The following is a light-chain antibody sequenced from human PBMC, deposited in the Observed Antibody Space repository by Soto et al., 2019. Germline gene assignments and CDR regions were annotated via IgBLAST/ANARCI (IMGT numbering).Light chain of an antibody. J-gene: IGKJ1*01. Sequence: EIVMTQSPATLSVSPGERATLSCRASQSVNSNLAWYQQKPGQAPRLLIYGASTRATGVPARFSGSGSGTEFTITVSSLQSEDFAAYFCQQYNNWPTFGQGTKVEIK. CDR1: QSVNSN. CDR3: QQYNNWPT. CDR2: GAS. V-gene: IGKV3-15*01.